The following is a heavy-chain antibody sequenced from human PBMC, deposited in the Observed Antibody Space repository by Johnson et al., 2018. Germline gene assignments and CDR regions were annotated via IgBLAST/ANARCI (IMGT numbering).Heavy chain of an antibody. D-gene: IGHD1-26*01. J-gene: IGHJ4*02. Sequence: VQLVESGGGLVQPGGSLRLSCTVSGFPFSFYSMNWVRQAPGKGLEWVSYITSSGTIYYADSVKGRFTVPRDNANNSLYLQMNSLRAEDTAVYYWARTAGSYFAYYFDYWGQGTLVTVSS. CDR1: GFPFSFYS. CDR3: ARTAGSYFAYYFDY. V-gene: IGHV3-48*01. CDR2: ITSSGTI.